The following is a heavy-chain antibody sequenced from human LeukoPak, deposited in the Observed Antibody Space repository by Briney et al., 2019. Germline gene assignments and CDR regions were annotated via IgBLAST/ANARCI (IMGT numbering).Heavy chain of an antibody. Sequence: PGGSLRLSCAASGFTFSSYEMNWVRQAPGKGLEWVSYISSSGSTIYYADSVKGRFTISRDNAKNSLYLQMNSLRAEDTAVYYCARDPFSLLWFGEFDYWGQGTLVTVSS. CDR3: ARDPFSLLWFGEFDY. J-gene: IGHJ4*02. CDR1: GFTFSSYE. V-gene: IGHV3-48*03. CDR2: ISSSGSTI. D-gene: IGHD3-10*01.